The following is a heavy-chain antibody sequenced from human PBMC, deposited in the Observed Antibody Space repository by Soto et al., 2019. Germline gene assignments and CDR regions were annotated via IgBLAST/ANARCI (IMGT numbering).Heavy chain of an antibody. D-gene: IGHD3-10*01. V-gene: IGHV1-24*01. J-gene: IGHJ4*02. CDR2: FDPEDGET. Sequence: ASVKVSCKVSGYTLTELSMHWVRQAPGKGLEWMGGFDPEDGETIYAQKFQGRVTMTEDTSTDTAYMELSSLRSEDTAVYYCATDYIIRGVIITIGYWGQGTLVTVSS. CDR3: ATDYIIRGVIITIGY. CDR1: GYTLTELS.